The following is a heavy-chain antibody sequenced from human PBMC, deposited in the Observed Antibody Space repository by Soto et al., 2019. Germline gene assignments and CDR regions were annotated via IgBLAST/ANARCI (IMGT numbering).Heavy chain of an antibody. J-gene: IGHJ6*02. CDR1: GGSISSYY. CDR2: IYYSGST. Sequence: SETLSLTCTVSGGSISSYYWSWIRQPPGKGLEWIGNIYYSGSTNYNPSLKSRVTISVDTSKNQFSLNLTSVTAADTAVYYCARDARYYGMVVWGQGTTVTVSS. CDR3: ARDARYYGMVV. V-gene: IGHV4-59*01.